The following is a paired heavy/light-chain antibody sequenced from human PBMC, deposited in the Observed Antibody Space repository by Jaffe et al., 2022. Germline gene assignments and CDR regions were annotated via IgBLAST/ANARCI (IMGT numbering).Heavy chain of an antibody. V-gene: IGHV4-38-2*02. CDR3: ARGVDGGYIYGPNYFDY. D-gene: IGHD5-18*01. Sequence: QVQLQESGPGLVKPSETLSLTCSVSGYSISSGYYWGWIRQPPRKGLEWIGSIYYSGSTYYNPSLRSRVTVSLDMSKNQFFLRLTSVTAADTAVYYCARGVDGGYIYGPNYFDYWAQGTLVTVSS. J-gene: IGHJ4*02. CDR2: IYYSGST. CDR1: GYSISSGYY.
Light chain of an antibody. J-gene: IGKJ2*01. CDR1: QSIRTY. V-gene: IGKV1-39*01. CDR3: QQSYSSPPA. CDR2: AAS. Sequence: DIQMTQSPSSLSASVGDRVTITCRASQSIRTYLHWYQQKPGKAPKLLIYAASNLQSGVPSRFSGSGSGTDFTLTVSSLQPEDFATYYCQQSYSSPPAFGQGTRLEIK.